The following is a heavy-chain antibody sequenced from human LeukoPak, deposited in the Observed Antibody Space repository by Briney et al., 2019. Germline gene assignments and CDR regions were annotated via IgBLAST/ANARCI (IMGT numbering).Heavy chain of an antibody. CDR3: ARDPEWELRGVCYFDY. V-gene: IGHV3-30-3*01. Sequence: PGGSLRLSCAASGFTFSSYAMHWVRQAPGKGLEWVAVISYDGSNKYYADSVKGRFTISRDNSKNTLYLQMNSLRAEDTAVYYCARDPEWELRGVCYFDYWGQGTLVTVSS. J-gene: IGHJ4*02. D-gene: IGHD1-26*01. CDR2: ISYDGSNK. CDR1: GFTFSSYA.